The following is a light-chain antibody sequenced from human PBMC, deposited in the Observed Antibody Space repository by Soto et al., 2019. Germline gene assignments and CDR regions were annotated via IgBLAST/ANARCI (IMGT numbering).Light chain of an antibody. CDR2: WAS. CDR1: ERVLYSSNNKNY. J-gene: IGKJ5*01. V-gene: IGKV4-1*01. Sequence: DIVMTQSPDSLAVSLGERATINCKSRERVLYSSNNKNYLAWYQQKPGQPPKLLIYWASTRESGVPDRFSGSGSGTDFTLTVSRLEPEDFAVYYCQQYYWAPDTFGQGTRLE. CDR3: QQYYWAPDT.